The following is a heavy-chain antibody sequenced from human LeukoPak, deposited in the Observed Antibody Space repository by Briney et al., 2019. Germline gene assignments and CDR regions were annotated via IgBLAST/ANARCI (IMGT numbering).Heavy chain of an antibody. CDR2: IIPIFGTA. V-gene: IGHV1-69*13. CDR1: GGTFISYA. Sequence: SVKVSCKASGGTFISYAISWVRQAPGQGLEWMGEIIPIFGTANYAQKFQGRVTITADESTSTAYMELSSLRSEDTAVYYCARAFRGDYWDYWGQGTLVTVSS. D-gene: IGHD4-17*01. CDR3: ARAFRGDYWDY. J-gene: IGHJ4*02.